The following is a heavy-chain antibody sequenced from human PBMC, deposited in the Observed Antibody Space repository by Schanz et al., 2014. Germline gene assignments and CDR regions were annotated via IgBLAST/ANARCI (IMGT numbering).Heavy chain of an antibody. V-gene: IGHV1-18*01. Sequence: QVQLVQSGAEVKKPGASVRVSCKASGYTFTTYAMSWVRQAPGQGLEWVGWISVYTGNTKYGQKVQGRVTMTADTSTNTAYMELRSLRSDDTAVDYYEKAEYDILTDAYSRLDPWGQGTLVTVSS. CDR1: GYTFTTYA. CDR3: EKAEYDILTDAYSRLDP. CDR2: ISVYTGNT. J-gene: IGHJ5*02. D-gene: IGHD3-9*01.